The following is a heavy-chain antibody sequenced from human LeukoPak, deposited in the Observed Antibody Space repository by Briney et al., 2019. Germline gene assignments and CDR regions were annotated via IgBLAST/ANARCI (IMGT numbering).Heavy chain of an antibody. CDR2: MNPNSGNT. CDR3: ARDEVSSGWYLDY. CDR1: GYTFTSYD. V-gene: IGHV1-8*01. D-gene: IGHD6-19*01. Sequence: GASVKVSCKASGYTFTSYDINWVRQATGQGLEWMGWMNPNSGNTGYAQKFQGRVTMTRNTSISTAYMELSSLRAEDTAVYYCARDEVSSGWYLDYWGQGTLVTVSS. J-gene: IGHJ4*02.